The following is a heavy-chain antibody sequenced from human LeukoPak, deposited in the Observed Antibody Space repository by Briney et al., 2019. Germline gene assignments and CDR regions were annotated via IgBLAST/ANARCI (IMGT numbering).Heavy chain of an antibody. CDR3: ARRRVEMATFDY. Sequence: SETLSLTCAVSGYSISSGYYWGWIRQPPGKGLEWIGSIYHSGSTYYIPSLKSPVTISVDTSKKHFSLKLSSVTAADTAVYYCARRRVEMATFDYWGQGTLVTVSS. V-gene: IGHV4-38-2*01. J-gene: IGHJ4*02. D-gene: IGHD5-24*01. CDR2: IYHSGST. CDR1: GYSISSGYY.